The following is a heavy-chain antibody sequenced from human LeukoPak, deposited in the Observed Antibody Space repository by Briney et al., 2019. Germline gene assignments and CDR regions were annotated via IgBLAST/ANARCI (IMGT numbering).Heavy chain of an antibody. CDR2: ITSSSSYI. CDR3: ARNWNGPDY. CDR1: GFTFSSSS. V-gene: IGHV3-21*01. J-gene: IGHJ4*02. Sequence: PGGSLRLSCASSGFTFSSSSLNWVRQTPGEGLESVSYITSSSSYIYYADSVKGRFTISRDNANNSLYLQMDSLRAEDTAVYYCARNWNGPDYWGQGTLVTVSS. D-gene: IGHD1-1*01.